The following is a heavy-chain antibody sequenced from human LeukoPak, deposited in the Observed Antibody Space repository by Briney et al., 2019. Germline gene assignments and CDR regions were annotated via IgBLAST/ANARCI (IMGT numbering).Heavy chain of an antibody. CDR2: IIPIFGTA. D-gene: IGHD3-22*01. V-gene: IGHV1-69*05. J-gene: IGHJ4*02. CDR3: ASYDSSGYYPHYDY. Sequence: SVKVSCKASGGTFSSYAMSWVRQAPGQGLEWMGMIIPIFGTANYAQKFQGRVTITTDESTSTAYMELSSLRSEDTAVYYCASYDSSGYYPHYDYWGQGTLVTVSS. CDR1: GGTFSSYA.